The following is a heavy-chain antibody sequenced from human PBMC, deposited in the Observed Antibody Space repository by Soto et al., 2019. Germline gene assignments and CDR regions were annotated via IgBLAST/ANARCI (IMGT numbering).Heavy chain of an antibody. D-gene: IGHD3-3*01. Sequence: QLQLQESGPGLVKPSETLSLTCTVSGGSISSSSYYWGWIRQPPGKGLEWIGSIYYSGSTYYNPSLKSRVTISVDTSKNQFSLKLSSVTAADTAVYYCARHPIFGVVNTPEFDYWGQGTLVTVSS. CDR2: IYYSGST. J-gene: IGHJ4*02. V-gene: IGHV4-39*01. CDR3: ARHPIFGVVNTPEFDY. CDR1: GGSISSSSYY.